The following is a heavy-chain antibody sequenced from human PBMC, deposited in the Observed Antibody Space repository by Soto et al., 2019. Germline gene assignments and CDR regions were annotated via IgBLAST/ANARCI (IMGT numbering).Heavy chain of an antibody. CDR1: GGSISSSSSY. V-gene: IGHV4-39*01. J-gene: IGHJ5*02. Sequence: SETLSLTCTFSGGSISSSSSYWGWIRQPPGKGLEWIGSIYYSGRTYYNPPLKSRVTISVDTSKNQFSLKLSSVTAADTAVYYCARSLGGFLEWLHSDWFDPWGQGTLVTVSS. D-gene: IGHD3-3*01. CDR3: ARSLGGFLEWLHSDWFDP. CDR2: IYYSGRT.